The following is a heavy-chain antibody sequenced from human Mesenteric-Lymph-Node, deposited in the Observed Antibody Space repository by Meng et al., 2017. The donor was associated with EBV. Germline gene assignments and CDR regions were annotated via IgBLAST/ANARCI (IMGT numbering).Heavy chain of an antibody. Sequence: VAVQGLGPGTVKPSPPLFLTCTVSGGSISNSDYYWSWIRQPPGKGLEWIGYIYYSGSTYYNPSLKSRVTISVDTSKNQFSLKLSSVTAADTAVHYCARVGYCSGGSCSFRYFDYWGQGILVTVSS. V-gene: IGHV4-30-4*01. D-gene: IGHD2-15*01. CDR1: GGSISNSDYY. CDR2: IYYSGST. CDR3: ARVGYCSGGSCSFRYFDY. J-gene: IGHJ4*02.